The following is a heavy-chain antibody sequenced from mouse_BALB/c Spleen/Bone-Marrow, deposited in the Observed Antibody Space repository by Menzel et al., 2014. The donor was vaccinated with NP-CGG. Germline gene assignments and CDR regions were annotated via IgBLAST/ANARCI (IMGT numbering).Heavy chain of an antibody. CDR1: GYTFTSYW. J-gene: IGHJ4*01. D-gene: IGHD3-1*01. Sequence: VQLQESGAELEKPGASVKLSCKASGYTFTSYWMHWVKQRPGQGLEWIGEIDPSDSYTNYNQKFKGKATLTVDESSSTAYMQLSSLTSEDSAVYYCATARATSYAMDYWGQGTSVTVSS. V-gene: IGHV1-69*02. CDR3: ATARATSYAMDY. CDR2: IDPSDSYT.